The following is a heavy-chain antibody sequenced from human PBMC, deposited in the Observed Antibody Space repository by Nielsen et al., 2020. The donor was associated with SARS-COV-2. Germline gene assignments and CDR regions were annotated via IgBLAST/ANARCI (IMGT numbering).Heavy chain of an antibody. J-gene: IGHJ6*02. CDR3: ARPALDSSGYYYYYGMDV. D-gene: IGHD3-22*01. V-gene: IGHV1-2*04. Sequence: WVRQAPGQGLEWMGWINPNSGGTNYAQKFQGWVTMTRDTSISTAYMGLSRLRSDDTAVYYCARPALDSSGYYYYYGMDVWGQGTTVTVSS. CDR2: INPNSGGT.